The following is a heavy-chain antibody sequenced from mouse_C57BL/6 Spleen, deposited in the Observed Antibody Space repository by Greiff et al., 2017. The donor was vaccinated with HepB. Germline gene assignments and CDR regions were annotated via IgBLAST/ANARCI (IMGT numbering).Heavy chain of an antibody. CDR3: APGFPWFAY. D-gene: IGHD4-1*01. V-gene: IGHV5-17*01. Sequence: DVMLVESGGGLVKPGGSLKLSCAASGFTFSDYGMHWVRQAPEKGLEWVAYISSGSSTIYYADTVKGRFTISRDNAKNTLFLQMTSLRSEDTAMYYCAPGFPWFAYWGQGTLVTVSA. J-gene: IGHJ3*01. CDR1: GFTFSDYG. CDR2: ISSGSSTI.